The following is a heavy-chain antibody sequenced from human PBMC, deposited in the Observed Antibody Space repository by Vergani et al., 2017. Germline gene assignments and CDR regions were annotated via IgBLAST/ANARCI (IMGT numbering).Heavy chain of an antibody. CDR2: ISSSSSTI. V-gene: IGHV3-48*01. J-gene: IGHJ4*02. D-gene: IGHD5-12*01. CDR1: GFTFSSYN. CDR3: AREEGMATIDY. Sequence: EVQLVESGGGLVKPRGSLRLSCAASGFTFSSYNMNWVRQAPGKGLEWVSYISSSSSTIYYADSVKGRFTISRDNAKNSLYLQMNSLRAEDTAVYYCAREEGMATIDYWGQGTLVTVSS.